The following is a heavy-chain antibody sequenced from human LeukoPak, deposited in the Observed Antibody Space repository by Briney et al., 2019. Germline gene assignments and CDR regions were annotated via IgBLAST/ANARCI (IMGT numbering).Heavy chain of an antibody. Sequence: SETLSLTCTVSGGSISSYYWSWIRQPAGKGLEWIGRICTSGSTNYNPSLKSRVTMSVDTSKNQFSLKLSSVTAADTAVYYCAAESYYYDSSGYYSDAFDIWGQGTMVTVS. V-gene: IGHV4-4*07. J-gene: IGHJ3*02. D-gene: IGHD3-22*01. CDR1: GGSISSYY. CDR3: AAESYYYDSSGYYSDAFDI. CDR2: ICTSGST.